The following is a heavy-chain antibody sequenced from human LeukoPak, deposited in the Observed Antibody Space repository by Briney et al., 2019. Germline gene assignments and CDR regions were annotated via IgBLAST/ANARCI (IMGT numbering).Heavy chain of an antibody. CDR1: GYTFTTYH. D-gene: IGHD1-26*01. CDR3: AREVGATTGYYYGMDV. J-gene: IGHJ6*02. Sequence: ASVKVSCKASGYTFTTYHIHWVRQAPGQGLEWMGWINPNSGGTNYAQKFQGRVTMTRDTSISTAYMELSRLRSDDTAVYYCAREVGATTGYYYGMDVWGQGTTVTVSS. CDR2: INPNSGGT. V-gene: IGHV1-2*02.